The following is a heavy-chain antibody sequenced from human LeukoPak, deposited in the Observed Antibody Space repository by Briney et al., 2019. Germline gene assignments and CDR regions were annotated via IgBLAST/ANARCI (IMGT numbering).Heavy chain of an antibody. CDR1: GFTFSSYD. CDR3: ARDLSRGLFDY. J-gene: IGHJ4*02. V-gene: IGHV3-48*03. Sequence: PGGSLRLSCAASGFTFSSYDMNWVRQAPGKGLEWVSYISSGGTDIYYADSVKGRFTISRDDAKNSLYLQMNSLRDDDTAVYSCARDLSRGLFDYWGQGTLVTVSS. CDR2: ISSGGTDI. D-gene: IGHD2-15*01.